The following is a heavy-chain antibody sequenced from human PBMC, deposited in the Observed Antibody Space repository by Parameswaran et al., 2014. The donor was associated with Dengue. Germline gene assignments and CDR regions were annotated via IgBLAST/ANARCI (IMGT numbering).Heavy chain of an antibody. J-gene: IGHJ4*02. D-gene: IGHD3-10*01. Sequence: PGKGLEWIGYIYHSGTTYYNPSLKSRVTISVDRSKNQFSLKLSSVTAADTAVYYCARALLSDYFDYWGQGTLVTVSS. CDR2: IYHSGTT. V-gene: IGHV4-30-2*01. CDR3: ARALLSDYFDY.